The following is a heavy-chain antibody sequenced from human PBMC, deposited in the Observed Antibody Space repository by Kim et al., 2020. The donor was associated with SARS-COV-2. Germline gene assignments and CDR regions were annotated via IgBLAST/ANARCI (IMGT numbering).Heavy chain of an antibody. Sequence: KYSQKCQGIVTITRDTSASTAYMELSSLRSEDTAVYYCARGEWELLCFDYWGQGTLVTVSS. CDR3: ARGEWELLCFDY. V-gene: IGHV1-3*01. J-gene: IGHJ4*02. D-gene: IGHD1-26*01.